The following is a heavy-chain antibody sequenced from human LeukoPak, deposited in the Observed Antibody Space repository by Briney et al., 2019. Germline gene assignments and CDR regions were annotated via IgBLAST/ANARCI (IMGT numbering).Heavy chain of an antibody. V-gene: IGHV4-59*12. CDR1: GGSISTNY. CDR3: ARALSRLLDH. J-gene: IGHJ4*02. CDR2: VYYSGST. D-gene: IGHD2-21*01. Sequence: SETLSLTCTVSGGSISTNYWSWIRQPPGKGLEWIGYVYYSGSTNYKPSLKSRVTISVDTSKNQFSLKLSSVTAADTAVYYCARALSRLLDHWGQGTLVTVSS.